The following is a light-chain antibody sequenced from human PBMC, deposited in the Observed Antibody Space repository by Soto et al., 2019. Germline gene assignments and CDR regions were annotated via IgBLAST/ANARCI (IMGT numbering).Light chain of an antibody. Sequence: IQLTQSPSSLSASVGDRVTITCRASPGISNTLTWYQQKPGKPPKLLIYDASSLESGVPSRFSGSGSGTDFTLTISSLQPEDFATYYCQQFNSYPLTFGGGTEVHIK. CDR1: PGISNT. J-gene: IGKJ4*01. CDR3: QQFNSYPLT. V-gene: IGKV1-13*02. CDR2: DAS.